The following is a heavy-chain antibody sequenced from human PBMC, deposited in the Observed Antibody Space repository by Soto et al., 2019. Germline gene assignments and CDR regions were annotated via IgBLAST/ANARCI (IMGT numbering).Heavy chain of an antibody. V-gene: IGHV5-51*01. CDR3: ARHYCSGGSCYRNGMDV. CDR1: GYSFTSYW. J-gene: IGHJ6*02. CDR2: IYPGDSDT. Sequence: PGESLKISCXGSGYSFTSYWIGWVRQMPGKGLEWMGIIYPGDSDTRYSPSFQGQVTISADKSISTAYLQWSSLKASDTAMYYCARHYCSGGSCYRNGMDVWGQGTTVTVSS. D-gene: IGHD2-15*01.